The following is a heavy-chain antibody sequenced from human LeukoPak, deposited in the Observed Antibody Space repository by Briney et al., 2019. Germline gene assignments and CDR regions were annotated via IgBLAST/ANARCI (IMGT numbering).Heavy chain of an antibody. J-gene: IGHJ4*02. D-gene: IGHD1-14*01. CDR3: ARSTPDDGY. CDR2: IYYSGST. CDR1: GGSISSSSYY. V-gene: IGHV4-39*07. Sequence: PSETLSLTCTVSGGSISSSSYYWGWIRQPPGKGLEWIGSIYYSGSTYYNPSLKSRVTISVDTSKNQFSLKLSSVTAADTAVYYCARSTPDDGYWGQGTLVTASS.